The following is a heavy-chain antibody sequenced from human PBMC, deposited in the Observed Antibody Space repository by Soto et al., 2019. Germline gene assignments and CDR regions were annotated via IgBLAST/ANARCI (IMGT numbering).Heavy chain of an antibody. V-gene: IGHV4-30-4*01. CDR1: GGSIRSGDYY. Sequence: SEALSLTCTVSGGSIRSGDYYWSWIRQPPGKGLEWIGYIYYSGSTYYKPSLKSRVTISVDTSKNQFSLKLSSVTAADTAVYYCARDARGYYDSFEGKGFDYWGQGTPVT. D-gene: IGHD3-22*01. CDR2: IYYSGST. J-gene: IGHJ4*02. CDR3: ARDARGYYDSFEGKGFDY.